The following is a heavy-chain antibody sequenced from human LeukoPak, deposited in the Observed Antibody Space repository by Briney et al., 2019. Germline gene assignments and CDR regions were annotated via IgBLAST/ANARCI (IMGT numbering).Heavy chain of an antibody. CDR1: GFTFSDYY. D-gene: IGHD6-19*01. CDR2: ISSSSSTI. CDR3: ARDLPPGSSGWYLGY. Sequence: PGGSLRHSCAASGFTFSDYYMSWIRQAPGKGLEWVSYISSSSSTIYYADSVKGRFTISRDNAKNSLYLQMNSLRDEDTAVYYCARDLPPGSSGWYLGYWGQGTLVTVSS. J-gene: IGHJ4*02. V-gene: IGHV3-11*04.